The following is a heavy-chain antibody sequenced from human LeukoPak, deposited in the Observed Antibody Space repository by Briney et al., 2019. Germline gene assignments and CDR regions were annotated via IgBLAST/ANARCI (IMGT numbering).Heavy chain of an antibody. CDR1: GFTFSSYA. D-gene: IGHD6-13*01. V-gene: IGHV3-23*01. CDR3: AKLTPDLREQQLISTGWFDP. Sequence: PGGSLRLSCAASGFTFSSYAMSWVRQAPGKGLEWVSAISGSGGSTYYADSVKGRFTISRDNSKNTLYLQMNSLRAEDTAVYYCAKLTPDLREQQLISTGWFDPWGQGTLVTVSS. CDR2: ISGSGGST. J-gene: IGHJ5*02.